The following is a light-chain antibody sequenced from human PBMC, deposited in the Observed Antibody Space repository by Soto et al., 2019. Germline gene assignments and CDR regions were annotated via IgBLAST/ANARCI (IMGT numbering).Light chain of an antibody. CDR1: QSISTN. V-gene: IGKV3-15*01. J-gene: IGKJ1*01. CDR2: GAS. CDR3: QQYYSTPWT. Sequence: EIVLTQSPVTLSLSPGERATLSCRASQSISTNLAWYQQKPGQAPRLLIYGASSRATGIPARFSGSGSGTEFTLTINSLQAEDVAVYYCQQYYSTPWTFGQGTKVDIK.